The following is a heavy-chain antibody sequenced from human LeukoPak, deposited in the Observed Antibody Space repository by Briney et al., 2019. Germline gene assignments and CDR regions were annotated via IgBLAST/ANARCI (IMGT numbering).Heavy chain of an antibody. CDR2: ISSDGSNK. Sequence: GGSLRLSCAASGFTFSRYALHWVRQAPGKGLEWVAVISSDGSNKYYAGSVKGRFTISRDNSKTTLYLQMNSLRAEDTAVYYCAKGPFGETNIDYWGQGTLVTVSS. CDR3: AKGPFGETNIDY. CDR1: GFTFSRYA. D-gene: IGHD3-3*01. J-gene: IGHJ4*02. V-gene: IGHV3-30-3*01.